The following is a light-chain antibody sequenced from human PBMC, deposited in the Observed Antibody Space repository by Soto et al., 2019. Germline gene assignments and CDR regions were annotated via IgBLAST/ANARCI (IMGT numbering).Light chain of an antibody. Sequence: EIVLTQSPATLSLSPGERATPSCRASQSVGSNFAWNQQKPGQAHRLLLYDASNRATGIPARLSGNGSGTDFTLTIRSLEPDDFGVYYCQQRSNGPLFTFHRGTKVDIK. CDR1: QSVGSN. CDR2: DAS. CDR3: QQRSNGPLFT. V-gene: IGKV3-11*01. J-gene: IGKJ3*01.